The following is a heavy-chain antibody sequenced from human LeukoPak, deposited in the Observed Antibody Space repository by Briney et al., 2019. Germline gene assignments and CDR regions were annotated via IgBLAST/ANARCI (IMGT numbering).Heavy chain of an antibody. CDR2: IWYDGSNK. CDR3: ARDYSRYYDILTGSSYFQH. Sequence: GGSLRLSCAASGFTFSTYAMGWVRQAPGKGLEWVAVIWYDGSNKYYADSVKGRFTISRDNSKNTLYLQMNSLRAEDTAVYYCARDYSRYYDILTGSSYFQHWGQGTLVTVSS. J-gene: IGHJ1*01. V-gene: IGHV3-33*08. CDR1: GFTFSTYA. D-gene: IGHD3-9*01.